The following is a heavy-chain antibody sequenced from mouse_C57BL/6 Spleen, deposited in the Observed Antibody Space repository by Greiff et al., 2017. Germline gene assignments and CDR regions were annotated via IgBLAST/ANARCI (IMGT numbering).Heavy chain of an antibody. D-gene: IGHD1-1*01. CDR1: GYTFTDYY. J-gene: IGHJ4*01. V-gene: IGHV1-76*01. CDR2: IYPGSGNT. CDR3: ARGNYGSSHYYAMDY. Sequence: VQRVESGAELVRPGASVKLSCKASGYTFTDYYINWVKQRPGQGLEWIARIYPGSGNTYYNEKFKGKATLTAEKSSSTAYMQLSSLTSEDSAVYFCARGNYGSSHYYAMDYWGQGTSVTVSS.